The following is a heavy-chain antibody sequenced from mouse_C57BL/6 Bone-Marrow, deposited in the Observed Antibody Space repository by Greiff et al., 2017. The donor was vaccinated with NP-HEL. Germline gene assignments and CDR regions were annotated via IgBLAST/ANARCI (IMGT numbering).Heavy chain of an antibody. Sequence: QVQLKESGPGLVQPSQSLSITCTVSGFSLTSYGVHWVRQSPGKGLEWLGVIWSGGSTDYNAAFISRLSISKDNSKSQVFFKMNSLQADDTAIYYCARITYPGYWYFDVWGTGTTVTVSS. D-gene: IGHD5-1-1*01. CDR3: ARITYPGYWYFDV. V-gene: IGHV2-2*01. CDR2: IWSGGST. J-gene: IGHJ1*03. CDR1: GFSLTSYG.